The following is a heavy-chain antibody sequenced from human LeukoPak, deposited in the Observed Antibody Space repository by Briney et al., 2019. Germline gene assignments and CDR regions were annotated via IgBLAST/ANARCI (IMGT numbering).Heavy chain of an antibody. CDR2: ISAYNGNT. CDR1: GYTFTSYG. CDR3: ARDFKRPYYMDV. J-gene: IGHJ6*03. Sequence: ASVKVSCKASGYTFTSYGISWVRRAPGQGLEWMGWISAYNGNTNYAQKLQGRVTMTTDTSTSTAYMELRSLRSDDTAVYYCARDFKRPYYMDVWGKGTMVTVSS. V-gene: IGHV1-18*01.